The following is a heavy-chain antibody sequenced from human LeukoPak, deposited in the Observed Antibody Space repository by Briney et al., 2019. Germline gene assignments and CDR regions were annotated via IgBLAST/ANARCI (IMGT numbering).Heavy chain of an antibody. J-gene: IGHJ4*02. V-gene: IGHV3-21*01. D-gene: IGHD6-6*01. Sequence: GGSLRLSCAGSGFPFSGYSMNWVRQTPGKGLEWVSSMSILSGITYYAESVKGRFTVSRDNAKNLLHLQMNSLRVEDTAIYYCARGFEYSTSGAGYWGQGTLVTVSS. CDR1: GFPFSGYS. CDR2: MSILSGIT. CDR3: ARGFEYSTSGAGY.